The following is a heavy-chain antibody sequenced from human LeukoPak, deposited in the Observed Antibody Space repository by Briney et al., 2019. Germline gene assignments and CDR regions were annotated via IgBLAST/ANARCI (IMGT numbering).Heavy chain of an antibody. J-gene: IGHJ4*02. CDR1: GFTFSSSG. V-gene: IGHV3-30*03. Sequence: PGGSLRLSCAASGFTFSSSGMHWVRQAPGKGLEWVAVISYDGSNKYYADSVKGRFTISRDNSKNTLYLQMNSLRAEDTAVYYCARGDIVVVVAAQFDYWGQGTLVTVSS. CDR3: ARGDIVVVVAAQFDY. D-gene: IGHD2-15*01. CDR2: ISYDGSNK.